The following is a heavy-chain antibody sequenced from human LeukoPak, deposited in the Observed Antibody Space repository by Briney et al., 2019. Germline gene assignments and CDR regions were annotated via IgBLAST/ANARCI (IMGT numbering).Heavy chain of an antibody. J-gene: IGHJ4*02. CDR1: GGSISSYY. D-gene: IGHD1-1*01. CDR2: MYSSEST. Sequence: SVTLSLTCTVSGGSISSYYWSWIRQPAGKGLEWIGRMYSSESTNYNPSLKSRVTMSVDTSKNQFSLKLSSVTAADTAVYYCARDGNWYYFDYWGQGTLVTVSS. CDR3: ARDGNWYYFDY. V-gene: IGHV4-4*07.